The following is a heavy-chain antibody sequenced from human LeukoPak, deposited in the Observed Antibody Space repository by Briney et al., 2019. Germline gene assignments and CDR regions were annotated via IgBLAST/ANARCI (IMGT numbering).Heavy chain of an antibody. V-gene: IGHV4-34*01. CDR1: GGSFSGYY. Sequence: SETLSLTCAVYGGSFSGYYWSWIRQPPGKGLEWIGEINHSGSTNYNPSLKSRVTISVGTSKNQFSLKLSSVTAADTAVYYCARKLKYTEGFDYWGQGTLVTVSS. D-gene: IGHD1-1*01. CDR3: ARKLKYTEGFDY. CDR2: INHSGST. J-gene: IGHJ4*02.